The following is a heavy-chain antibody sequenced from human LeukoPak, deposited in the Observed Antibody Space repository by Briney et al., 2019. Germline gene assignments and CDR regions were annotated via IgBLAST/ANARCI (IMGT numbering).Heavy chain of an antibody. V-gene: IGHV1-3*01. J-gene: IGHJ5*02. CDR3: SSGYYYEPWFDP. CDR1: GYTFTSYA. Sequence: PSASVKVSCKASGYTFTSYAMHWVRQAPGQRLEWMGWINAGNGNTKYSQKFQGRVTITRDTSASTAYMELSSLRSEDTAVYYCSSGYYYEPWFDPWGQGTLVTVSS. D-gene: IGHD3-22*01. CDR2: INAGNGNT.